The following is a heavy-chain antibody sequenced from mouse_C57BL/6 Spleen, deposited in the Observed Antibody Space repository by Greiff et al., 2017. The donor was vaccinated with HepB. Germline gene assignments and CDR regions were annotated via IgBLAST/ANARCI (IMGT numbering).Heavy chain of an antibody. J-gene: IGHJ3*01. D-gene: IGHD2-5*01. CDR2: INPGSGGT. V-gene: IGHV1-54*01. Sequence: QVQLQQSGAELVRPGTSVKVSCKASGYAFTNYLIEWVKQRPGQGLEWIGVINPGSGGTNYNEKFKGKATLTADKSSSTAYMQLSSLTSEDSAVYFCARQEAYYSNSFAYRGQGTLVTVSA. CDR1: GYAFTNYL. CDR3: ARQEAYYSNSFAY.